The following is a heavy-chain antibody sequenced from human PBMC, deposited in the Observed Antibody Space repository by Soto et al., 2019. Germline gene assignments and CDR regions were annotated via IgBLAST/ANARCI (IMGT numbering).Heavy chain of an antibody. V-gene: IGHV1-46*01. CDR2: INPSGRST. J-gene: IGHJ4*02. CDR3: ARASSSGWPLGY. CDR1: GYTFTSYY. Sequence: QVQLVQSGAEVKKPGASVKISCKASGYTFTSYYMHWVRQAPGQGLEWMGMINPSGRSTGYAQKFQGRITMTRDTATSTVYMELSSLRSEDTAVYYCARASSSGWPLGYWGQGTLVTVSS. D-gene: IGHD6-19*01.